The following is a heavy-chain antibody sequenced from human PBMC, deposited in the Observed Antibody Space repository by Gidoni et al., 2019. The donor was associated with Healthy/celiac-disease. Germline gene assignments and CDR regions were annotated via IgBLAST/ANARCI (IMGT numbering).Heavy chain of an antibody. D-gene: IGHD3-10*01. V-gene: IGHV1-24*01. J-gene: IGHJ5*02. CDR2: FDPEDGET. Sequence: QVQLVQSGAEVKKPGASVKVSCKVSGYTLTELSMHWVRQAPGKGLEWMGGFDPEDGETIYAQKFPGRVTMTEDTSTDTAYMELSSLRSEDTAVYYCATVGGFGELSPSNWFDPWGQGTLVTVSS. CDR1: GYTLTELS. CDR3: ATVGGFGELSPSNWFDP.